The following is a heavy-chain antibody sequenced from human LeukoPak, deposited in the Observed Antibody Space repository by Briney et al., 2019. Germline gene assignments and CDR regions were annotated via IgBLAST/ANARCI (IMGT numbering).Heavy chain of an antibody. D-gene: IGHD3-9*01. J-gene: IGHJ5*02. CDR2: INPNSGGT. V-gene: IGHV1-2*02. CDR3: VRVYYDFLPGYYDPFGS. Sequence: GASVKVSCKASGYTFTGYYMHWVRQAPGQGLEWMGWINPNSGGTNYAQKFQGRVTMTRDTSISTAYMELSRLRSDDTAVYYCVRVYYDFLPGYYDPFGSWGQGTLVTVSS. CDR1: GYTFTGYY.